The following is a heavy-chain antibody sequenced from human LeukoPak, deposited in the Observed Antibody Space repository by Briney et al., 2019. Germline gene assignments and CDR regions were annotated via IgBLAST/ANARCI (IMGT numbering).Heavy chain of an antibody. CDR2: ISGSGGST. CDR3: AKVRDYYDSSGYYYDY. D-gene: IGHD3-22*01. V-gene: IGHV3-23*01. J-gene: IGHJ4*02. CDR1: GFTFSSYA. Sequence: GGSLRLSCAASGFTFSSYAMSRVRQAPGKGLEWVSAISGSGGSTYYADSVKGRFTISRDNSKNTLYLQMNSLRAEDTAVYYCAKVRDYYDSSGYYYDYWGQGTLVTVSS.